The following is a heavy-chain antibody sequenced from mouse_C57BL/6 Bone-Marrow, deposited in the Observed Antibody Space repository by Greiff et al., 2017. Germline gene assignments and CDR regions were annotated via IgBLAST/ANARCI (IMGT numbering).Heavy chain of an antibody. Sequence: VQLKESGPGLVKPSQSLSLTCSVTGYSITSGYYWNWIRQFPGNKLEWMGYISYDGSNNYNPSLKNRISITRDTSKNQFFLKLNSVTTEDTATYYCARGNYDYCMDDWGQGTSVTVSS. CDR2: ISYDGSN. V-gene: IGHV3-6*01. CDR3: ARGNYDYCMDD. J-gene: IGHJ4*01. CDR1: GYSITSGYY. D-gene: IGHD2-4*01.